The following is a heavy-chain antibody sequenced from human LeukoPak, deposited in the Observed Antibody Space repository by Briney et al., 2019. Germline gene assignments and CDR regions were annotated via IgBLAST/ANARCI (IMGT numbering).Heavy chain of an antibody. J-gene: IGHJ6*02. CDR2: INHSGST. CDR3: ARASIAAHYGMDV. Sequence: SETLSLTCAVYGGPFSGYYWSWIRQPPGKGLEWIGEINHSGSTNYNPSLKSRVTISVDTSKNQFSLKLSSVTAADTAVYYCARASIAAHYGMDVWGQGTTVTVSS. D-gene: IGHD6-6*01. V-gene: IGHV4-34*01. CDR1: GGPFSGYY.